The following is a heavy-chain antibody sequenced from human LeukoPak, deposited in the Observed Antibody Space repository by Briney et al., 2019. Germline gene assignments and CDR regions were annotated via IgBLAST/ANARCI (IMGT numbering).Heavy chain of an antibody. CDR3: ARLITGTTAAFDI. Sequence: SETLSLTCTVSGGSISGYYWSWIRQPAGKGLEWIGRVYTSGSTHYNPSLKSRVTMSVDTSKNQFSLKLSSVTAADTAVYYCARLITGTTAAFDIWGQGTMVTVSS. D-gene: IGHD1-7*01. V-gene: IGHV4-4*07. CDR1: GGSISGYY. J-gene: IGHJ3*02. CDR2: VYTSGST.